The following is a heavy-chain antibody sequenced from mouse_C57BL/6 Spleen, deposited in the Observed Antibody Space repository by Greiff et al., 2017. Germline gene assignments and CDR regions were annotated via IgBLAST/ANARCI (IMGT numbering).Heavy chain of an antibody. CDR3: ARSGETGTLGGYAMDY. CDR2: IDPSDSYT. V-gene: IGHV1-69*01. Sequence: QVQLKQPGAELVMPGASVKLSCKASGYTFTSYWMHWVKQRPGQGLEWIGEIDPSDSYTNYNQKFKGKSTLTVDKSSSTAYMQLSSLTSEDSAVYYCARSGETGTLGGYAMDYWGQGTSVTVSS. D-gene: IGHD4-1*01. J-gene: IGHJ4*01. CDR1: GYTFTSYW.